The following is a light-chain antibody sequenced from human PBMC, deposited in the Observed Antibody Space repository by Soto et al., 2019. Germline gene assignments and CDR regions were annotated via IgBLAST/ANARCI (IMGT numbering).Light chain of an antibody. CDR1: QSVTTY. J-gene: IGKJ4*01. CDR3: LQRSNWPPLLS. CDR2: DAS. Sequence: EIVLTQSLATLSLSPGERATLSCRASQSVTTYLAWYQQKPGQAPRLLIYDASSRATGIPARFSGSGSGTDFTLTISSLEPEDFAFYYCLQRSNWPPLLSFGGGTKVDIK. V-gene: IGKV3-11*01.